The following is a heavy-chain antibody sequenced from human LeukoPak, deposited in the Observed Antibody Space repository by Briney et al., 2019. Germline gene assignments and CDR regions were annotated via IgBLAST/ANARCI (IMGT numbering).Heavy chain of an antibody. J-gene: IGHJ4*02. Sequence: GSSVKVSCKASGGTFSSYAISWVRQAPGQGLEWMGGIIPIFGTANYAQKFQGRVTITADESTSTANMELSSLRSEDTAVYYCARSRSTPGYFDYWGQGTLVTVSS. CDR1: GGTFSSYA. D-gene: IGHD5/OR15-5a*01. CDR3: ARSRSTPGYFDY. V-gene: IGHV1-69*01. CDR2: IIPIFGTA.